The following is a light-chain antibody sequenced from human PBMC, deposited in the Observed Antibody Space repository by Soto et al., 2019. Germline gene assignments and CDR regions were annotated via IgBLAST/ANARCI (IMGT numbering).Light chain of an antibody. CDR1: QSISSN. V-gene: IGKV3-15*01. CDR3: QQYYSYPWT. J-gene: IGKJ1*01. Sequence: EIVMTQSPATLSVSPGERATLSCRASQSISSNLAWYQQTPGQAPRLLIYSAFTRATGIPDRFSGSGSGTDFTLTISCLQSEDFATYYCQQYYSYPWTFGQGTKVDNK. CDR2: SAF.